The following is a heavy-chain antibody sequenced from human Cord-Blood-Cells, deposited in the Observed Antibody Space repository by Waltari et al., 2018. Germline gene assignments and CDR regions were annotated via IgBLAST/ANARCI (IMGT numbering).Heavy chain of an antibody. CDR2: IIPILGIA. CDR1: GGTFSSYA. Sequence: QVQLVQSGAEVKKPGSSVKVSCKASGGTFSSYAISWVRQALGQGLEWMGRIIPILGIANYAQKFQGRVTITADKSTSTAYMELSSLRSEDTAVYYCAREVVPAAIVDYWGQGTLVTVSS. CDR3: AREVVPAAIVDY. D-gene: IGHD2-2*02. J-gene: IGHJ4*02. V-gene: IGHV1-69*09.